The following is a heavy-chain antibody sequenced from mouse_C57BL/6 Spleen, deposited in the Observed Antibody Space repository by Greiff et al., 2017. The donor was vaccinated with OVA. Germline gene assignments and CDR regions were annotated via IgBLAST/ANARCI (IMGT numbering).Heavy chain of an antibody. CDR3: ARYHYYGSSLYYFDY. CDR2: IHPNSGST. CDR1: GYTFTSYW. Sequence: VQPQQPGAELVKPGASVKLSCQASGYTFTSYWMHWVKPRPGQGLEWIGMIHPNSGSTNYNEKFKSKATLTVDKSSSPAYMQLSILTSEDSSVYYCARYHYYGSSLYYFDYWGQGTTLTVSS. V-gene: IGHV1-64*01. J-gene: IGHJ2*01. D-gene: IGHD1-1*01.